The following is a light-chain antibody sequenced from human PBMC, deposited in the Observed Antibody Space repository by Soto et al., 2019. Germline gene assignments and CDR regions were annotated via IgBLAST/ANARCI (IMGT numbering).Light chain of an antibody. CDR2: SLS. Sequence: DIVMTQTPLSLPVTPGEPASISCRSSQSLLDSDDGSTYLDWYLQKPGQSPQLLIYSLSYRAFGVPDRFSGSGSGTVFTLKISRVEAEDVVLYYCMQRIEFPYTFGQGTKLEIK. CDR3: MQRIEFPYT. CDR1: QSLLDSDDGSTY. J-gene: IGKJ2*01. V-gene: IGKV2-40*01.